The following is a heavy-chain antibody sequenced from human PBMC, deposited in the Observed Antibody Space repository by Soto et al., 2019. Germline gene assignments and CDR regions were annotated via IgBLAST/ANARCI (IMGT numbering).Heavy chain of an antibody. V-gene: IGHV1-46*01. D-gene: IGHD5-18*01. Sequence: GASVKLSCTASGYTFTSYYMHWVRQAPGQGLEWMGIINPSGGSTSYAQKFQGRVTMTRDTSTSTVYMELSSLRSEDTAVYYCARGGYSYGSDYYYYGMDVWGQGTTVTVSS. CDR1: GYTFTSYY. CDR3: ARGGYSYGSDYYYYGMDV. CDR2: INPSGGST. J-gene: IGHJ6*02.